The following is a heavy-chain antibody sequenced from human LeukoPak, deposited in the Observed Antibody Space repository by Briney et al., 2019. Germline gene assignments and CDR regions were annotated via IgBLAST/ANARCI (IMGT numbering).Heavy chain of an antibody. CDR2: ISYDGSNK. CDR3: ARVYEQWLSTNYGMDV. Sequence: GRSPRLSCAASGFTFSSYAMHWVRQAPGKGLEWVAVISYDGSNKYYADSVKGRFTISRDNSKNTLYLQMNSLRAEDTAVYYCARVYEQWLSTNYGMDVWGQGTTVTVSS. J-gene: IGHJ6*02. V-gene: IGHV3-30-3*01. D-gene: IGHD6-19*01. CDR1: GFTFSSYA.